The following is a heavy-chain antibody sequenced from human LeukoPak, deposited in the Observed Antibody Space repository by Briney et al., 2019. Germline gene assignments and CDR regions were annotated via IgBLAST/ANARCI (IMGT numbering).Heavy chain of an antibody. J-gene: IGHJ6*03. CDR2: IRYDGTNK. D-gene: IGHD5-12*01. CDR1: GFTFSSYG. Sequence: PGGSLRLSCAASGFTFSSYGMHWVRQAPGKGLEWVAFIRYDGTNKYYADSVKGRFTISRDNSKNTLYLQMNSLRAEDTAVYYCARVYRSGYLYYYYYMDVWGKGTTVTVSS. V-gene: IGHV3-30*02. CDR3: ARVYRSGYLYYYYYMDV.